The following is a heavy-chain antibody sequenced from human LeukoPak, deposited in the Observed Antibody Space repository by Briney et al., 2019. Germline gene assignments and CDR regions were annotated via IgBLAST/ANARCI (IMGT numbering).Heavy chain of an antibody. CDR2: IYSGGST. CDR3: ASLPRGSGSYYWPDAFDI. Sequence: GGSLRLSCAASGFTVSSNYMSWVRQAPGKGLEWVPVIYSGGSTYYADSVKGRFTISRDNSKNTLYLQMNSLRAEDTAVYYCASLPRGSGSYYWPDAFDIWGQGTMVTVSS. J-gene: IGHJ3*02. D-gene: IGHD3-10*01. CDR1: GFTVSSNY. V-gene: IGHV3-66*01.